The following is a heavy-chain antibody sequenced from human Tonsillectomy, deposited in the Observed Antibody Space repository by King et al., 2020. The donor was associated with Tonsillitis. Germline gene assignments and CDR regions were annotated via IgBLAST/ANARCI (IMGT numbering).Heavy chain of an antibody. J-gene: IGHJ4*02. Sequence: QLVQSGAEVKKPGASVKVSCKASGGTFSTYAISWVRQAPGQGLEWMGGIIPIFGTADYAQKFQGRVTITADESTSTAYMELSSLRSEDTAVHYCARGGPVATGNFDYWGQGTLVTVSS. CDR3: ARGGPVATGNFDY. D-gene: IGHD5-12*01. CDR2: IIPIFGTA. V-gene: IGHV1-69*01. CDR1: GGTFSTYA.